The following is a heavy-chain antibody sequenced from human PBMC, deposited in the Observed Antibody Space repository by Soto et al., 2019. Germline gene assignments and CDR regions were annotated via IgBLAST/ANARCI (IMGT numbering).Heavy chain of an antibody. J-gene: IGHJ5*02. V-gene: IGHV1-69*06. CDR1: GGTFSSYA. Sequence: SVKVSCKASGGTFSSYAISWVGQAAGQGREWMGGIIPIFGTANYAQKFQGRVTITADKSTSKAYMELSSLRSEDTAVYYCALLPSPMRPTVTHDNWFEPLGQRTLVNLSS. D-gene: IGHD4-4*01. CDR2: IIPIFGTA. CDR3: ALLPSPMRPTVTHDNWFEP.